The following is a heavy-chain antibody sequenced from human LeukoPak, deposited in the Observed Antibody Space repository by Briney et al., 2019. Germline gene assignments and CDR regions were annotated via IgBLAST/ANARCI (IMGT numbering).Heavy chain of an antibody. Sequence: SETLSLTCTVSGGSINYYYWMWIRQPPGKGLEWIGYIYYSGGTHYNPSLKSRVTMLVDTSKNQFSLKLTAVTAADTAVYYCARGNYDFWSGLYGMDAWGQGTTVTVSS. J-gene: IGHJ6*02. CDR1: GGSINYYY. V-gene: IGHV4-59*01. CDR3: ARGNYDFWSGLYGMDA. D-gene: IGHD3-3*01. CDR2: IYYSGGT.